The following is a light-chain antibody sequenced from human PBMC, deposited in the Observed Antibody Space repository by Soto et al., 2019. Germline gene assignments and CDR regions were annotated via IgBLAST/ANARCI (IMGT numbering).Light chain of an antibody. Sequence: QLTQSPSSLSASVGDRVTITCRASQGIPSYFAWYQQKPGKAPKLLIYGASTLRSGVPSRFSGSGSGTDFTLTISSLQPEDFATYYCQQRGNYPLTFGGGTKVEIK. CDR2: GAS. CDR1: QGIPSY. V-gene: IGKV1-9*01. CDR3: QQRGNYPLT. J-gene: IGKJ4*01.